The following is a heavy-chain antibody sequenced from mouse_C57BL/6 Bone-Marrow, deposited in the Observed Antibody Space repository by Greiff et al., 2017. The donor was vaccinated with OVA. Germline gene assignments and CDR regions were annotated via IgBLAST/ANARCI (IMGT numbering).Heavy chain of an antibody. J-gene: IGHJ1*03. CDR2: INPSSGYT. V-gene: IGHV1-7*01. D-gene: IGHD2-12*01. CDR1: GYTFTSYW. CDR3: TTLTYYSWYFDV. Sequence: VQLVESGAELAKPGASVKLSCKASGYTFTSYWMHWVKQRPGQGLEWIGYINPSSGYTKYNQKFKDKATLTADKSSSTAYMQLSSLTYEDSAVYYCTTLTYYSWYFDVWGTGTTVTVSS.